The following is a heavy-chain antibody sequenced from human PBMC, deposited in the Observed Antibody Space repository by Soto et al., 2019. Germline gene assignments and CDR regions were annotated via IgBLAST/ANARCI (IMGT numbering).Heavy chain of an antibody. D-gene: IGHD6-19*01. Sequence: ASVKVSCKASGYTFINYGIHWVRQAPGQRLEWMGWINAGNGNTKYSQNFQDRVTITRDTSASTAYMELSSLRSEDTAVFYCARSGYSSGWYHWYFDLWGRGTLVTV. J-gene: IGHJ2*01. CDR2: INAGNGNT. CDR1: GYTFINYG. V-gene: IGHV1-3*01. CDR3: ARSGYSSGWYHWYFDL.